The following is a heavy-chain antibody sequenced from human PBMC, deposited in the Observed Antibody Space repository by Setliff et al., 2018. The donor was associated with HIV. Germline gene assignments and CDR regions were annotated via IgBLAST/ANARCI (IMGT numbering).Heavy chain of an antibody. J-gene: IGHJ4*02. CDR2: VYYTGIT. CDR1: GASISNYY. Sequence: LSLTCTVSGASISNYYWSWIRQPPGRGLEWIGYVYYTGITTYNPSLNSRVTMSVDTSKNHFSLRLISVTAADTALYYCARADYDGGSYYFDSWDQGTLVTVSS. D-gene: IGHD2-15*01. CDR3: ARADYDGGSYYFDS. V-gene: IGHV4-59*01.